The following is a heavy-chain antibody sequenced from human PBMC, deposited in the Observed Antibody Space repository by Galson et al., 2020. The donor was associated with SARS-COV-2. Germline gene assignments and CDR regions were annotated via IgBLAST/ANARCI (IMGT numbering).Heavy chain of an antibody. D-gene: IGHD1-1*01. CDR2: IYHSGST. J-gene: IGHJ4*02. Sequence: SETLSLTCAVSGYSISSGYFWGWIRQPPGKGLEWIGTIYHSGSTYYSPSLKGRVTISVDTSKNQFSLKLSSVTAADTAVYFCARHAGIVDYIYFDSWGQGTLVSVSS. CDR1: GYSISSGYF. V-gene: IGHV4-38-2*01. CDR3: ARHAGIVDYIYFDS.